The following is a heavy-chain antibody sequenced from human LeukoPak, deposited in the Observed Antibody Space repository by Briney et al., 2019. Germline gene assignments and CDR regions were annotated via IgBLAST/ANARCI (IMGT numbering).Heavy chain of an antibody. CDR3: ARDPYSGSYYVPHDAFDI. CDR2: IYTSGST. CDR1: GGSISSGSYY. J-gene: IGHJ3*02. D-gene: IGHD1-26*01. V-gene: IGHV4-61*02. Sequence: KSSETLSLTCTVSGGSISSGSYYWSWIRQPAGKGLEWIGRIYTSGSTNYNPSLKSRVTISVDTSKNQFSLKLSSVTAADTAVYYCARDPYSGSYYVPHDAFDIWGQGTMVTVSS.